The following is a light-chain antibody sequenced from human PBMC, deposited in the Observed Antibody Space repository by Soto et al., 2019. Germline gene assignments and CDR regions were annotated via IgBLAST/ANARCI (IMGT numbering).Light chain of an antibody. CDR2: EVN. J-gene: IGLJ1*01. CDR1: GSDVGDSSH. Sequence: QSVLTQPRSVSGSPGQSVTISCTATGSDVGDSSHVSWYQLHPGKAPKLMIYEVNNRPSGVPDRFSGSKSGSTASLTISGLQAEDEAEYYCSSFAGSNNYVFGTGTKLTVL. CDR3: SSFAGSNNYV. V-gene: IGLV2-11*01.